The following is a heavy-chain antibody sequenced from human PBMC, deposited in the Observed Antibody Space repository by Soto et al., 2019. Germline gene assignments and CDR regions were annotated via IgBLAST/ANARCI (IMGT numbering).Heavy chain of an antibody. CDR3: ASTKYDSSAYYYWYLGL. CDR2: IIPIFGTA. V-gene: IGHV1-69*06. Sequence: QVELVQSGAEVKKPGSSVKVSCQASEDTFRNYALSWVRQSPGQGLACMGGIIPIFGTANYAQKFQGRVTITADTSANTVYLELSSLRSEDTAVYYCASTKYDSSAYYYWYLGLWGRGTLVTVSS. CDR1: EDTFRNYA. D-gene: IGHD3-22*01. J-gene: IGHJ2*01.